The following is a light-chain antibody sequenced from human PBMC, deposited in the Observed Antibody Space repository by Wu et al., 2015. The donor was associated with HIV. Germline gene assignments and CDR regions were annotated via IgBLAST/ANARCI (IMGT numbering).Light chain of an antibody. CDR1: QGIHNY. CDR2: GAS. CDR3: LQFYIHPRN. J-gene: IGKJ2*01. V-gene: IGKV1-6*01. Sequence: AFQLTQSPDSLSASVGDRVTITCRASQGIHNYLAWYQQRPGKAPXLLIYGASSLQGGVPXRFRGSGSGTDFTLTISGLQPEDSATYYCLQFYIHPRNFGLGDQGWRSN.